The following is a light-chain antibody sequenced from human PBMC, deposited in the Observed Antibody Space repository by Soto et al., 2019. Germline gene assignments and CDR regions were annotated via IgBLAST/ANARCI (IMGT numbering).Light chain of an antibody. CDR2: QVS. V-gene: IGLV2-14*01. CDR1: SSDVGAYNY. CDR3: SSYTSTSTVV. J-gene: IGLJ3*02. Sequence: QSALTQPASVSGSPGQSITISCTGTSSDVGAYNYVSWYQQHPGKVPKLIIYQVSNRPSGVSNRFSGSKSGDTASLIISGLQTDDEADYYCSSYTSTSTVVFGGGTKVTVL.